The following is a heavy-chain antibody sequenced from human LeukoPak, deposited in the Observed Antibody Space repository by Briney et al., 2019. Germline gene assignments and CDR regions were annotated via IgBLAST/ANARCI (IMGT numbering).Heavy chain of an antibody. CDR3: ARADRRGTEGYYFDY. CDR1: GGSISSSSYY. V-gene: IGHV4-39*07. D-gene: IGHD1-1*01. CDR2: IYYSGST. Sequence: PSETLSLTCTVSGGSISSSSYYWGWIRQPPGKGLEWIGSIYYSGSTYYNPSLKSRVTISVDTSKNQFSLKLSSVTAADTAVYYCARADRRGTEGYYFDYWGQGTLVTVSS. J-gene: IGHJ4*02.